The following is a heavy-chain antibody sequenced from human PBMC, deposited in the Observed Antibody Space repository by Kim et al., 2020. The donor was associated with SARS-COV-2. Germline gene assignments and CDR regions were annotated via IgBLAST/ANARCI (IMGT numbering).Heavy chain of an antibody. Sequence: ASVKFSCKASGYTFTSYDINWVRQATGQGLEWMGWMNPNSGNTAYAQKFQGRVTMTRNTSISTAYMELSSLRSEDTAMYYCARQSSSWGAFDIWGQGTMV. CDR1: GYTFTSYD. D-gene: IGHD6-13*01. V-gene: IGHV1-8*01. J-gene: IGHJ3*02. CDR2: MNPNSGNT. CDR3: ARQSSSWGAFDI.